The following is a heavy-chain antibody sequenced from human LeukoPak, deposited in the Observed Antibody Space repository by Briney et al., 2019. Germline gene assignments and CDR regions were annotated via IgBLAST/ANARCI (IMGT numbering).Heavy chain of an antibody. D-gene: IGHD2-8*01. CDR2: ISSSSSYI. Sequence: GGSLRLSCAASGFTFSSYSMNWVRQAPGKGLEWVSSISSSSSYIYYADSVKGRFTISRDNAKNSLYLQMNSLRAEDTAVYYCARGNYCTNGVCYYDAFDIWGQGTMVTVSS. V-gene: IGHV3-21*01. CDR1: GFTFSSYS. J-gene: IGHJ3*02. CDR3: ARGNYCTNGVCYYDAFDI.